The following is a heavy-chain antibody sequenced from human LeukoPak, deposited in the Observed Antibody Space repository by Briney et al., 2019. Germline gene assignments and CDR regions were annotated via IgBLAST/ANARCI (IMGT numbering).Heavy chain of an antibody. CDR3: ARDKIEYQLLYVYYYYGMDV. Sequence: PGGSLRLSCAASGFTFSSYCMNWVRQAPGKGLEWVSSISSSSSYIYYADSVKGRFTISRDNAKNSLYLQMNSLRAEDTAVYYCARDKIEYQLLYVYYYYGMDVWGQGTTVTVSS. J-gene: IGHJ6*02. CDR2: ISSSSSYI. CDR1: GFTFSSYC. V-gene: IGHV3-21*01. D-gene: IGHD2-2*02.